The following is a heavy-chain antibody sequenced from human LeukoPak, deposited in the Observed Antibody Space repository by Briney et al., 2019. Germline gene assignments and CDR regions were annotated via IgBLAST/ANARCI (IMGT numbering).Heavy chain of an antibody. CDR3: AKGTGDTGYYFDY. J-gene: IGHJ4*02. D-gene: IGHD7-27*01. CDR1: GFTFTSYA. CDR2: IRVGGET. Sequence: GGSLRLSCAASGFTFTSYAMNWVRQAPGKGLEWVSGIRVGGETYYADSVKGRFTISRDISENTLYLQMSGLRAEDTAVYHCAKGTGDTGYYFDYWGQGTLVTVSS. V-gene: IGHV3-23*01.